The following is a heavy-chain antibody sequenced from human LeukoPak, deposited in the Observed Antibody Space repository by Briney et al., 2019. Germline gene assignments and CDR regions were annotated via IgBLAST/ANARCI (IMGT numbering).Heavy chain of an antibody. CDR3: AREADTTTRYFYL. V-gene: IGHV1-69*06. D-gene: IGHD1-14*01. CDR2: IISMFPTA. CDR1: GSSWDTLNSHG. Sequence: SVNVSCKASGSSWDTLNSHGVSWVRQAPGQGLGWMGGIISMFPTAQYSQKFQGRISISADKFTTTAYMELSGLTLEDTAVYFCAREADTTTRYFYLWGRGTLVIVSS. J-gene: IGHJ2*01.